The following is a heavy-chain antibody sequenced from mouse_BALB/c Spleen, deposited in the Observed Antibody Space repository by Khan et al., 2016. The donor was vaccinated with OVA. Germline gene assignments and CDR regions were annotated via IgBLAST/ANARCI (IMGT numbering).Heavy chain of an antibody. CDR3: ARDFHYYGSRGALDY. D-gene: IGHD1-1*01. CDR1: GYTFTSYS. J-gene: IGHJ4*01. V-gene: IGHV1-4*01. CDR2: INPSNAYT. Sequence: QVQLKQSGAELARPGASVKMSCKASGYTFTSYSMHWIKPRPGQGLEWIGNINPSNAYTNYNQKFKDKATLTADKSSSTAYMQLSSLTSEDSAVYYCARDFHYYGSRGALDYWGQGTSVTVSS.